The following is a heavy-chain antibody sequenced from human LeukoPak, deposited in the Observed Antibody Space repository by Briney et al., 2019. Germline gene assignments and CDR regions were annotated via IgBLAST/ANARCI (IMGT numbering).Heavy chain of an antibody. J-gene: IGHJ3*02. CDR3: ARGLHYYDSSGYYYPDAFDI. D-gene: IGHD3-22*01. CDR2: ISRRSSPI. CDR1: GFTFXXYS. V-gene: IGHV3-48*01. Sequence: GFTFXXYSMSWVRXAGGKGREWGSYISRRSSPIFYAYSVNARFTISRDNAKNSLYLQMNSLRAEDTAVYYCARGLHYYDSSGYYYPDAFDIWGQGTVVTVSS.